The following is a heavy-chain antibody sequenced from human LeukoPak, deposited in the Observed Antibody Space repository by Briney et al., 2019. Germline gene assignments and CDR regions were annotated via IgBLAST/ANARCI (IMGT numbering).Heavy chain of an antibody. CDR2: ISPIFGTA. CDR3: ASIGSSAYIPFDY. D-gene: IGHD3-22*01. Sequence: SVKVSCKASGGSFSSYTIDWVRLAPGQGLEWMGGISPIFGTANYAQRFQGRVTITADESTTTAYMELRSLRSEDTAVYYCASIGSSAYIPFDYWGQGTLVTVSS. J-gene: IGHJ4*02. V-gene: IGHV1-69*13. CDR1: GGSFSSYT.